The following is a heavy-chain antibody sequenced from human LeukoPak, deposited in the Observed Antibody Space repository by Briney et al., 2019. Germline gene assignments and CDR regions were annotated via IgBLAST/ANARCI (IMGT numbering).Heavy chain of an antibody. CDR2: INCNSGGT. D-gene: IGHD3-22*01. CDR1: AFTFTDYY. V-gene: IGHV1-2*02. CDR3: ARTKGTSYYYNSCYGAFDI. J-gene: IGHJ3*02. Sequence: ASVKVSCKASAFTFTDYYMHWVRQAPGQGLEWMGYINCNSGGTNYAQKFQGSVTMTRDTSISTAYMELSWLRSDDTAVFYCARTKGTSYYYNSCYGAFDIWGQGTIVTVSS.